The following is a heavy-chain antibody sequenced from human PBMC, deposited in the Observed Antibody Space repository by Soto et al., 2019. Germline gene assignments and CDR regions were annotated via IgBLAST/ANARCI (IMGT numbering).Heavy chain of an antibody. CDR1: GFTFSSYA. J-gene: IGHJ3*02. CDR3: AKPQASDTMVRSTDDAFDI. CDR2: ISGSGGST. D-gene: IGHD3-10*01. Sequence: GGSLRLSCAASGFTFSSYAMSWVRQAPGKGLEWVSAISGSGGSTYYADSVKGRFTISRDNSKNTLYLQMNSLRAEETAVYYCAKPQASDTMVRSTDDAFDIWGQGTMVTVSS. V-gene: IGHV3-23*01.